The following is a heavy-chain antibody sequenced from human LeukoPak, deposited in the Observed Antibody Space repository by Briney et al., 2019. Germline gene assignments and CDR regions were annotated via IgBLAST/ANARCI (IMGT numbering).Heavy chain of an antibody. D-gene: IGHD3-10*01. J-gene: IGHJ4*02. CDR2: IYHSGST. CDR3: ARDDALSHYYGSGSYHY. V-gene: IGHV4-4*02. CDR1: GGSISSSNW. Sequence: LETLSLTCAVSGGSISSSNWWSWVRQLPGKGLEWIGEIYHSGSTNYNPSLKSRVSISVDKSKTQFSLKLSSVTAADTAVYYCARDDALSHYYGSGSYHYWGQGTLVTVSS.